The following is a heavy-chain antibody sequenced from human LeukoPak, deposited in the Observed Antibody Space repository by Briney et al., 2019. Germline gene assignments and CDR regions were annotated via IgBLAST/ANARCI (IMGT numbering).Heavy chain of an antibody. CDR1: GGSISSYY. D-gene: IGHD2-21*02. Sequence: SETLSLTCTVSGGSISSYYWSWIRPPPGKGLEWIGYIYYSGSTNYNPSLKSRVTISVDTSKNQFSLKLSSVTAADTAVYYCARSRSVVVTAPPDYWGQGTLVTVSS. V-gene: IGHV4-59*01. CDR2: IYYSGST. CDR3: ARSRSVVVTAPPDY. J-gene: IGHJ4*02.